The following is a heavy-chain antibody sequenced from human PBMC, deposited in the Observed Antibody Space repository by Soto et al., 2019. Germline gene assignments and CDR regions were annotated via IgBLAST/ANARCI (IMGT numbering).Heavy chain of an antibody. CDR2: ISAYNGNT. CDR3: ERGRLRRTHYYYYGMDV. D-gene: IGHD2-15*01. V-gene: IGHV1-18*04. Sequence: ASVKVSCNASGYTFTSYGTSWVRQAPAQGLEWMGWISAYNGNTNYAQKLQGRVTMTTDTSTSTAYMELRSLRSDDTAVYYCERGRLRRTHYYYYGMDVWGQGTTVTVSS. J-gene: IGHJ6*02. CDR1: GYTFTSYG.